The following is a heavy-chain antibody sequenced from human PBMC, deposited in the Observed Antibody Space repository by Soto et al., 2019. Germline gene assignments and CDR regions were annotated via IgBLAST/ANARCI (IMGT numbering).Heavy chain of an antibody. CDR1: GCSFTNFW. D-gene: IGHD6-19*01. J-gene: IGHJ4*02. CDR3: ATQHPLDSSGWYN. V-gene: IGHV5-51*01. Sequence: GESLKISCKASGCSFTNFWLGWVRQMPGKGLEWLGIIYPGDSETRYSPSFQGQVTISADRSISTAYLQWSSLKASDTAIYYCATQHPLDSSGWYNWGQGTLVTVSS. CDR2: IYPGDSET.